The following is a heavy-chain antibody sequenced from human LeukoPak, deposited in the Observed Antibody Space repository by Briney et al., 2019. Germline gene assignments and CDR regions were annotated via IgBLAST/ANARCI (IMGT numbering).Heavy chain of an antibody. V-gene: IGHV1-46*01. CDR2: INHSGGSK. J-gene: IGHJ4*02. CDR1: GYTFTSYY. CDR3: ARVHRLDSSGWH. D-gene: IGHD6-19*01. Sequence: ASVKVSCKASGYTFTSYYMHSVRQAPGQGLEWMGIINHSGGSKSYAQKFKGRVTMTRDTSTSTVYMELSSLRSEDTAVYYCARVHRLDSSGWHWGQGTLVTVSS.